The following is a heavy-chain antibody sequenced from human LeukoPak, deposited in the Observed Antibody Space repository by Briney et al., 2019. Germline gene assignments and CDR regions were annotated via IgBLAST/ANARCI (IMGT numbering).Heavy chain of an antibody. D-gene: IGHD6-19*01. CDR3: AKDAQGLVRGGIYFDF. CDR1: GFTFSSYS. CDR2: ISSSSSYI. V-gene: IGHV3-21*04. J-gene: IGHJ4*02. Sequence: GGSLRLSCAASGFTFSSYSMNWVRQAPGKGLEWVSSISSSSSYIYYADSVKGRFTISRDNAKNSLYLQMNSLRAEDTALYYCAKDAQGLVRGGIYFDFWGQGSLVTVSS.